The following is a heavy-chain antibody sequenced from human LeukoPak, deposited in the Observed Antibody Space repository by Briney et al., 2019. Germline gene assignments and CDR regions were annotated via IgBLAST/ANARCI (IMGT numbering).Heavy chain of an antibody. CDR1: GVSFSGYY. D-gene: IGHD2-15*01. CDR2: IYSSGST. J-gene: IGHJ4*02. V-gene: IGHV4-59*01. Sequence: SETLSLTCAVYGVSFSGYYWSWIRQPPGKGLEWIGSIYSSGSTNYNPSLKSRVTISVDTSKNQFSLKLSSVTAADTAVYYCARVECSGGTCYPFDYWGQGSLVTVSS. CDR3: ARVECSGGTCYPFDY.